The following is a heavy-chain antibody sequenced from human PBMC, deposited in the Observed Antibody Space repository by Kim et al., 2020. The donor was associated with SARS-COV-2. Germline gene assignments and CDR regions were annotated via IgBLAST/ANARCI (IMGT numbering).Heavy chain of an antibody. CDR1: GLTVSGNY. CDR2: IYDGGTT. V-gene: IGHV3-53*01. D-gene: IGHD3-10*01. J-gene: IGHJ4*02. Sequence: GGSLRLSCAGSGLTVSGNYMSWVRQAPGKGLEWVSVIYDGGTTNYADSVKGRFTISRDNSKNTLYLQMNSLSAEDTAVYYCARDDHYWGQGTLATVSS. CDR3: ARDDHY.